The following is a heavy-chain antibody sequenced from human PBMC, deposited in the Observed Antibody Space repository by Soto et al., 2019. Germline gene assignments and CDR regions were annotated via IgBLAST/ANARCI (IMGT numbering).Heavy chain of an antibody. V-gene: IGHV4-59*01. CDR2: IYYSGST. CDR1: GGSISSYY. D-gene: IGHD3-22*01. CDR3: ARFYDSSGYHDY. J-gene: IGHJ4*02. Sequence: PSETLSLTCTVSGGSISSYYWSWIRQPPGKGLEWIGYIYYSGSTNYNPSLKSRVTISVDTSKNQFSLKLSSVTAADTAVYYCARFYDSSGYHDYWGQGTLVTVSS.